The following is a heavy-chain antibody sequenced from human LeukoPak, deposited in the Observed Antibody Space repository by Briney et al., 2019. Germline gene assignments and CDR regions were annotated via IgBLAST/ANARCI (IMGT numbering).Heavy chain of an antibody. CDR2: IPYDGSNK. Sequence: QPGRSLRLSRAASGFTFSSYGMHWVRQAPGKGLEWVAVIPYDGSNKYYADSVKGRFTISRDNSKNTLYLQMNSLRAEDTAVYYCAILQEADDSSGYIDHWGQGTLVTVSS. CDR1: GFTFSSYG. J-gene: IGHJ4*02. V-gene: IGHV3-30*03. D-gene: IGHD3-22*01. CDR3: AILQEADDSSGYIDH.